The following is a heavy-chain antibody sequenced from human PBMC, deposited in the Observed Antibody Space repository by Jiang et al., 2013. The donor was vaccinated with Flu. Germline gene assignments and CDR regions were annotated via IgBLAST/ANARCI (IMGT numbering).Heavy chain of an antibody. CDR2: IYYSGGT. CDR3: ARAEKYSGFELPYFVY. J-gene: IGHJ4*02. CDR1: GGSISSSDYY. D-gene: IGHD5-12*01. V-gene: IGHV4-39*07. Sequence: GSGLVKPSETLSLTCTVSGGSISSSDYYWVWIRQPPGKGLEWIGSIYYSGGTYYNPSLKSRVTLSVDTSKNHFSLKLRFVTAADTAVYYCARAEKYSGFELPYFVYVGPGNPGHRLL.